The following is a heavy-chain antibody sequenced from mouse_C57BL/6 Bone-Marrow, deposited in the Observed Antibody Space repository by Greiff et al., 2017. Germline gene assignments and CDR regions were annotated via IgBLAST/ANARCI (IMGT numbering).Heavy chain of an antibody. D-gene: IGHD1-1*01. Sequence: EVQLQESVAELVRPGASVKLSCTASGFNIKHTYMHWVKQRPEQGLEWIGRIDPANGNTKYAPKFQGKATITADTSSNTAYLQLSSLTSEDTAIYYCASPYYYGSSPFAYWGQGTLVTVSA. CDR1: GFNIKHTY. J-gene: IGHJ3*01. CDR2: IDPANGNT. V-gene: IGHV14-3*01. CDR3: ASPYYYGSSPFAY.